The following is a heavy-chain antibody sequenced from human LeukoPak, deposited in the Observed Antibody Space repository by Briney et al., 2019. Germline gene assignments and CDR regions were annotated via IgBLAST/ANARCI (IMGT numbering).Heavy chain of an antibody. J-gene: IGHJ3*02. V-gene: IGHV4-61*02. CDR2: IFTGGNS. D-gene: IGHD2-2*01. Sequence: SQTLSLTCTVSGGSVSSGSNYWSWIRQPAGKGLEWIGRIFTGGNSNYNPSLKSRVTISADTSKNQFSLKLSSVTAADTAVHYCARGTEDCSSTSCYVAAFDIWGQGTMVTVSS. CDR1: GGSVSSGSNY. CDR3: ARGTEDCSSTSCYVAAFDI.